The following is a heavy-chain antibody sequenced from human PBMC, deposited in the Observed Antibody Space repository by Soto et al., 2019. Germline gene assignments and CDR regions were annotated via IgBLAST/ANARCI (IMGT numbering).Heavy chain of an antibody. Sequence: QVQLQESGPGLVKPSETLSLTCTVSGGSISSYYWSWIRQPPGKGLEWIGYIYYSGSTNYNPSLKSRVTISVDTSKNQFSLKLSSVTAPDTAVYYCARRRTPDYWGQGTLVTVSS. CDR2: IYYSGST. V-gene: IGHV4-59*01. CDR3: ARRRTPDY. CDR1: GGSISSYY. J-gene: IGHJ4*02.